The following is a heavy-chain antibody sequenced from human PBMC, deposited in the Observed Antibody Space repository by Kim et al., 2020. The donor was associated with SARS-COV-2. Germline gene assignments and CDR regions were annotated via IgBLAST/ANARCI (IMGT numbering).Heavy chain of an antibody. V-gene: IGHV3-9*01. D-gene: IGHD1-1*01. J-gene: IGHJ6*01. Sequence: GGSLRLSCAASGFTFDDYVMNWVRQAPGKGLEWVSGISWNSGSIGYVDSVKGRFTISRDNAKNSLYLQMNSLRAEDTALYYCAKVQLERDYYYGMYVWGQGTTVTVSS. CDR1: GFTFDDYV. CDR2: ISWNSGSI. CDR3: AKVQLERDYYYGMYV.